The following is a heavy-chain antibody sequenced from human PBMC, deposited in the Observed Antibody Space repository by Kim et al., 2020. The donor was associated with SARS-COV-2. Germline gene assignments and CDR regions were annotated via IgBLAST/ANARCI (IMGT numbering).Heavy chain of an antibody. CDR2: IYYSGST. CDR3: ARGGDYQDYYYGMDV. J-gene: IGHJ6*02. D-gene: IGHD4-17*01. Sequence: SETLSLTCTVSGGSISSGGYYWSWIRQHPGKGLEWIGYIYYSGSTYYNPSLKSRVTISVDTSKNQFSLKLSSVTAADTAVYYCARGGDYQDYYYGMDVWGQGTTVTVSS. V-gene: IGHV4-31*03. CDR1: GGSISSGGYY.